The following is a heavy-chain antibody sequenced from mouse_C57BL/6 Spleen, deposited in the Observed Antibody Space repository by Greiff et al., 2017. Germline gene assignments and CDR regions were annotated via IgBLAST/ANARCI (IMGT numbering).Heavy chain of an antibody. D-gene: IGHD2-4*01. J-gene: IGHJ4*01. V-gene: IGHV5-17*01. CDR1: GFTFSDYG. CDR2: ISSGRSTI. Sequence: EVKLVESGGGLVKPGGSLKLSCAASGFTFSDYGMHWVRQAPEKGLEWVAYISSGRSTIYYADTVKGRFTISRDNAQNTLFLQMTSLRSEDTAMYYCARDDYDIPYAMDYWGQGTSVTVSS. CDR3: ARDDYDIPYAMDY.